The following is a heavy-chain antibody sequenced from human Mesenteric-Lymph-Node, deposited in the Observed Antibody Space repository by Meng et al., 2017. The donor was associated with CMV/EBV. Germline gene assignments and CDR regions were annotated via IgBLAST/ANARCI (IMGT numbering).Heavy chain of an antibody. J-gene: IGHJ4*02. V-gene: IGHV3-48*04. CDR1: GFTFSSYR. CDR3: ARGLAVYSTTGLFDY. D-gene: IGHD4-11*01. Sequence: GESLKISCAASGFTFSSYRMNWVRQAPGKGLEWVSYISSSGSTIYYADSVKGRFTISRDNAKNSLYLQMNSLRAEDTAVYYCARGLAVYSTTGLFDYWGQGTLVTVSS. CDR2: ISSSGSTI.